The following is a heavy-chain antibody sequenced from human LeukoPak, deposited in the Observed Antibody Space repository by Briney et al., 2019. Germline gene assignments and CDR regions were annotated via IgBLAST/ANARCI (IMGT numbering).Heavy chain of an antibody. Sequence: SETLSLTCTVSGGSIRYYYWSWIRQSPGKGLEWIGYIYYNGSTNYNPSLKSRVAISVDMSKDQFSLKMSSVTAADTAVYYCARKGGLFDYWGQGRLVTVSS. V-gene: IGHV4-59*01. CDR2: IYYNGST. D-gene: IGHD2-15*01. CDR3: ARKGGLFDY. CDR1: GGSIRYYY. J-gene: IGHJ4*02.